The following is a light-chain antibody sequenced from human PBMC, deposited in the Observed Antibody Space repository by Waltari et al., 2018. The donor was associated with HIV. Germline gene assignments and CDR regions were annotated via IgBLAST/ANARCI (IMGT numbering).Light chain of an antibody. V-gene: IGLV1-47*01. CDR2: KDT. CDR1: SSNLENDN. J-gene: IGLJ1*01. Sequence: QSVLTQPPSASGAPGQRVTISCSGSSSNLENDNVYCYQQFPGAAPKLLIYKDTQRPSGVPDRFTGSKSGTSASLAIGGLRSDDEADYYCVGWDSRLRGYVFGAGTKVTVL. CDR3: VGWDSRLRGYV.